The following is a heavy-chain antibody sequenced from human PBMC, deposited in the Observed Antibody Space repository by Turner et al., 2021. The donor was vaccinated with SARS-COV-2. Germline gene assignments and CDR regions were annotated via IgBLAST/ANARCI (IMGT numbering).Heavy chain of an antibody. CDR1: GFTLITYS. Sequence: EVQLVASGGGLVQPGGSLRLPCAASGFTLITYSMSWVRQAPGKGPEWVAYISGTTTTIYYADSVKCLFTISRDNAKNALYLQMNNLRAEDTAMYYCAREHYDFWSGYFYWGQGTLVTVSS. D-gene: IGHD3-3*01. V-gene: IGHV3-48*01. CDR2: ISGTTTTI. J-gene: IGHJ4*02. CDR3: AREHYDFWSGYFY.